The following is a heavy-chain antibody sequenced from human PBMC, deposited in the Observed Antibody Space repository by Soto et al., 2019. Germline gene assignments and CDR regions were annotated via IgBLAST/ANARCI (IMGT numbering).Heavy chain of an antibody. D-gene: IGHD3-3*01. Sequence: PGGSLRLSCAASGFTFSGSAMHWVRQASGKGLEWVGRIRSKANSYATAYAASVKGRFTISRDDSKNTAYLQMNSLKTEDTAVYYSPNNQSKYRIPVNLGGLHRLQRSLPPRRSGLW. CDR2: IRSKANSYAT. CDR3: PNNQSKYRIPVNLGGLHRLQRSLPPRRSGL. J-gene: IGHJ2*01. CDR1: GFTFSGSA. V-gene: IGHV3-73*01.